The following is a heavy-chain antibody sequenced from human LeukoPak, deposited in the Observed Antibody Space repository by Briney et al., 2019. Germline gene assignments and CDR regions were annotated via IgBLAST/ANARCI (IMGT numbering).Heavy chain of an antibody. CDR1: GGSISSSSYY. J-gene: IGHJ5*02. CDR3: ARDWAYDILTGYLPQSGGFDP. CDR2: IYYSGST. D-gene: IGHD3-9*01. V-gene: IGHV4-39*07. Sequence: SETLSLTCTVSGGSISSSSYYWGWIRQPPGKGLEWIGSIYYSGSTYYNPSLKSRVTISVDTSMNQFSLKLSSVTAADTAVYYCARDWAYDILTGYLPQSGGFDPWGQGTLVTVSS.